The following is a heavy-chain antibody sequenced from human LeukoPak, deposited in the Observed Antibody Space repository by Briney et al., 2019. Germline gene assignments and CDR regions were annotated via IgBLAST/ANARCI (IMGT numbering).Heavy chain of an antibody. D-gene: IGHD1-26*01. CDR3: AKGPWVKWELLLDY. V-gene: IGHV3-23*01. CDR2: ISGSGDRI. J-gene: IGHJ4*02. CDR1: GFTFTSYA. Sequence: GGSLRLSCAASGFTFTSYAMSWVRQAPGKGREGVSAISGSGDRIYYADSVKGRFTISRDNSKSTLFLQMNSLRVEDTAVYYCAKGPWVKWELLLDYWGQGTLVTVSS.